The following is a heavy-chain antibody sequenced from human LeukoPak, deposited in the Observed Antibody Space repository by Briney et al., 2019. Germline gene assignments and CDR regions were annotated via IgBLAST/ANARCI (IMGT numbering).Heavy chain of an antibody. CDR3: ARASSGYYWDFDY. D-gene: IGHD3-22*01. CDR1: GDSISSYNYF. J-gene: IGHJ4*02. CDR2: IYYRGNI. V-gene: IGHV4-39*01. Sequence: SETLSLTCTVSGDSISSYNYFWGWIRQPPGKGLEWVGSIYYRGNIYYNPSLKSRVTLSADTSKNQFSLKVTSVTAADTAVYYCARASSGYYWDFDYWGQGALVTVSS.